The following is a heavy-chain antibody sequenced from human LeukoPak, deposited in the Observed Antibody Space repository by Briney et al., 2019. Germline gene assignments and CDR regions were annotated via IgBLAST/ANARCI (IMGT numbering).Heavy chain of an antibody. CDR2: ISYDGSNK. Sequence: PGRSLRLSCAASGFTFSSYDMHWVRQAPGKGLEWVAVISYDGSNKYYADSVKGRFTISRDNSKNTLYLQMNSLRAEDAAVYYCAKTTYYYDSSGYSNWFDPWGQGTLVTVSS. D-gene: IGHD3-22*01. CDR1: GFTFSSYD. CDR3: AKTTYYYDSSGYSNWFDP. V-gene: IGHV3-30*18. J-gene: IGHJ5*02.